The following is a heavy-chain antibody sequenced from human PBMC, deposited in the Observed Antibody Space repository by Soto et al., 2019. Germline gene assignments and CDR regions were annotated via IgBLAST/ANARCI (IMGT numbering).Heavy chain of an antibody. J-gene: IGHJ4*02. CDR2: IYYSGST. Sequence: SETLSLTCTVSGGSISSGGYYWIWIRQHPGKGLEWIGYIYYSGSTYYNPSLKSRVTISVDTSKNQFSLKLSSVTAADTAVYYCARGREYYDSSGYYPDYWGQGTLVTVSS. CDR1: GGSISSGGYY. CDR3: ARGREYYDSSGYYPDY. D-gene: IGHD3-22*01. V-gene: IGHV4-31*03.